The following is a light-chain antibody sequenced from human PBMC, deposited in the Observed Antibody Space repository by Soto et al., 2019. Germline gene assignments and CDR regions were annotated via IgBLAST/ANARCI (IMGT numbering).Light chain of an antibody. CDR1: QDINRW. J-gene: IGKJ1*01. V-gene: IGKV1-5*01. CDR2: NAD. CDR3: QQFSLYWA. Sequence: DIQMTQSPSTLSASVGDRVTITCRASQDINRWLAWYQQKPGKAPNILIYNADTLESGVPPRFSGSGYGTEFILTISSLQPDDFATDCCQQFSLYWAFGQGTKVDIK.